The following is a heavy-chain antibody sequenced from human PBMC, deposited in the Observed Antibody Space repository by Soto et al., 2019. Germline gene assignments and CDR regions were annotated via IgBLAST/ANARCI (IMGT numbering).Heavy chain of an antibody. CDR3: ARRLSKGWDFDY. D-gene: IGHD1-26*01. Sequence: TLSLTCTVSGGSISSSSYYWGWIRQPPGKGLEWIGSIYYSGSTYYNPSLKSRVTISVDTSKNQFSLKLSSVTAADTAVYYCARRLSKGWDFDYWGQGTLVNVSS. CDR1: GGSISSSSYY. J-gene: IGHJ4*02. CDR2: IYYSGST. V-gene: IGHV4-39*01.